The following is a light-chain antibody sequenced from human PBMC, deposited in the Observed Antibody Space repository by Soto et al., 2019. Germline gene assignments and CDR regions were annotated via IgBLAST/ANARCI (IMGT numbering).Light chain of an antibody. J-gene: IGLJ1*01. Sequence: QSVLTQPPSVSGAPGQRVTISCTGSSSNIGAGYDVHWYQQLPGTAPKVLIYGSTTRPSGVPDRFSGSKSGTSASLAITGLQAEDEADYYCQSYDSSLSGYVFGTGTKVTVL. CDR2: GST. CDR1: SSNIGAGYD. V-gene: IGLV1-40*01. CDR3: QSYDSSLSGYV.